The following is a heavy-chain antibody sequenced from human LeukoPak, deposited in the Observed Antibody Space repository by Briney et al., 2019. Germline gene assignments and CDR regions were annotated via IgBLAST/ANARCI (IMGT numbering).Heavy chain of an antibody. CDR1: GFRFSDYY. CDR2: ISSTGNSI. D-gene: IGHD3-10*01. V-gene: IGHV3-11*01. CDR3: AKGGIRYGYWIDH. Sequence: GGSLRLSCAATGFRFSDYYMSWIRQAPGKGLEWVAYISSTGNSIFYADSVKGRFTISRDHAKNSLSLQLNSLRAEDTAVYYCAKGGIRYGYWIDHWGQGTLVTVSS. J-gene: IGHJ5*02.